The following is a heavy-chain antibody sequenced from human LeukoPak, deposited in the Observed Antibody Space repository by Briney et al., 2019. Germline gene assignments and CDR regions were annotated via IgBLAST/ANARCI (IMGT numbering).Heavy chain of an antibody. V-gene: IGHV3-30*02. CDR1: GFTFSSHG. CDR2: IRYDGSNK. CDR3: AKDRMYYDFWSGYSVDAFDI. Sequence: GGSLRLSRAASGFTFSSHGMHWVRQAPGKGLEWVAFIRYDGSNKYYADSVKGRFTISRDNSKNTLYLQMNSLRAEDTAVYYCAKDRMYYDFWSGYSVDAFDIWGQGTMVTVSS. J-gene: IGHJ3*02. D-gene: IGHD3-3*01.